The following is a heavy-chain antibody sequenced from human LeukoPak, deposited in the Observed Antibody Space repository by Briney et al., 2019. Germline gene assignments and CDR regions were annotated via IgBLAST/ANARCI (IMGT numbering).Heavy chain of an antibody. Sequence: SETLSLTCTVSGGSISSSAYYWSWIRQPPGKGLEWIGYIYYSGSTNYNPSLKSRVTISVDTSKNQFSLKLSSVTAADTAVYYCARDPDYGDYVAFDIWGQGTMVTVSS. D-gene: IGHD4-17*01. CDR3: ARDPDYGDYVAFDI. CDR2: IYYSGST. J-gene: IGHJ3*02. CDR1: GGSISSSAYY. V-gene: IGHV4-61*08.